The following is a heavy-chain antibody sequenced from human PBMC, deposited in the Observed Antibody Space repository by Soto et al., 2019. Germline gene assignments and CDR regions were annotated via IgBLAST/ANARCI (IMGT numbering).Heavy chain of an antibody. Sequence: QVQLVESGGGVVQPGRSLRLSCAASGFTFSSYGMHWVRQAPGKGLEWVAVISYDGSNKYYADSVKGRFTISRDNSKNTLYLQMNSLRAEDTAVYYCAKDQGLVTQDFDYWGQGTLVTVSS. J-gene: IGHJ4*02. CDR3: AKDQGLVTQDFDY. D-gene: IGHD3-9*01. CDR1: GFTFSSYG. CDR2: ISYDGSNK. V-gene: IGHV3-30*18.